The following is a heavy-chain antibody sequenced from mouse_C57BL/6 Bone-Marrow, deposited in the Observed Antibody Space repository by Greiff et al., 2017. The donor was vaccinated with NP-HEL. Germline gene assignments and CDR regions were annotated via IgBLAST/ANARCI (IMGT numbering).Heavy chain of an antibody. CDR2: IDPSDSYT. CDR3: ARPYYSNYVWFAY. Sequence: QVQLQQPGAELVKPGASVKLSCKASGYTFTSYWMQWVKQRPGQGLEWIGQIDPSDSYTNYNQKFKGKATLTVDTSSSTAYMQLSSLTSEDSAFYYCARPYYSNYVWFAYWGQGTLVTVSA. CDR1: GYTFTSYW. D-gene: IGHD2-5*01. V-gene: IGHV1-50*01. J-gene: IGHJ3*01.